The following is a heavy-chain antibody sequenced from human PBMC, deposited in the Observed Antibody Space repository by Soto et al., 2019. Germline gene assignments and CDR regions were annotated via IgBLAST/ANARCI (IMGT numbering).Heavy chain of an antibody. Sequence: SETLSVTCPVSCDSITSGVHYLSFLLQLPGKGLEWIGYIHYNGNTKYSPSLKSRVTMSVDTSKNHFSLKLISVTTADTAVYFCAREGNLGRWIQPLESWGQGTLVTVSS. J-gene: IGHJ4*02. CDR3: AREGNLGRWIQPLES. CDR2: IHYNGNT. V-gene: IGHV4-61*03. CDR1: CDSITSGVHY. D-gene: IGHD2-2*03.